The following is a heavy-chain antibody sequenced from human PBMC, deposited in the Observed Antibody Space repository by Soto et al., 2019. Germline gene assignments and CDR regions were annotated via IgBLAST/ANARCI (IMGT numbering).Heavy chain of an antibody. CDR3: ARANTIRPYYFNMDV. CDR1: GGTFISYY. J-gene: IGHJ6*02. D-gene: IGHD3-22*01. V-gene: IGHV1-2*04. CDR2: INPNSGGT. Sequence: ASVKVSCNASGGTFISYYIIWVRQGPGRGLEWAGWINPNSGGTYYAQKFQAWSTMTRDTSISTAYLELSGLTSNDTAVYYCARANTIRPYYFNMDVWGQGTTVTVSS.